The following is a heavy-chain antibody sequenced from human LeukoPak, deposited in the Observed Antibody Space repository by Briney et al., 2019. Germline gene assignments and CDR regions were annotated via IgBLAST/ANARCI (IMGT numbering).Heavy chain of an antibody. CDR2: IMQDGSEK. CDR3: ARYDYGSGSYDY. Sequence: PGGSLRLSCAASGFTFSNYWMSWVRQAPGKGLEWVANIMQDGSEKYYVDSVKGRFTISRDNAKNSLYLQMNSLRAEDTAVYYCARYDYGSGSYDYWGQGTLVTVSS. CDR1: GFTFSNYW. J-gene: IGHJ4*02. V-gene: IGHV3-7*04. D-gene: IGHD3-10*01.